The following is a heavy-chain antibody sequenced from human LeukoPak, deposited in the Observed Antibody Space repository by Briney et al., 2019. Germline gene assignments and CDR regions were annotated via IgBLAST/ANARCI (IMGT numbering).Heavy chain of an antibody. D-gene: IGHD6-13*01. CDR2: IYYSGST. CDR3: ARVTGYMTEDYFDY. Sequence: SETLSLTCAVYGGSFSGYYWSWIRQPPGKGLEWIGYIYYSGSTNYNPSLKSRVAISVDTSKNQFSLRLSSVTAADTAVYYCARVTGYMTEDYFDYWGQGTLITVSS. V-gene: IGHV4-59*01. CDR1: GGSFSGYY. J-gene: IGHJ4*02.